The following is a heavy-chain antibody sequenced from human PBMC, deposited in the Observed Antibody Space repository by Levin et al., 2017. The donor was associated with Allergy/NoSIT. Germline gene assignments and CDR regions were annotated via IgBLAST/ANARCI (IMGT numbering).Heavy chain of an antibody. CDR3: TRFVPYFDY. J-gene: IGHJ4*02. CDR2: IRSKTYGGTT. Sequence: PGGSLILSCTTSGFTFGDYSMSWVRQAPGMGLEWVGIIRSKTYGGTTEYAASVKGRFTISRDDSKGDAYLQMDSLKTEDTAVYYCTRFVPYFDYWGQGTLVTVSS. CDR1: GFTFGDYS. V-gene: IGHV3-49*04.